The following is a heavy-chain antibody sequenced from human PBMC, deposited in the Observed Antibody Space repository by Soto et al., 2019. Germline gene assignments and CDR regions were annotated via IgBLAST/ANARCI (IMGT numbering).Heavy chain of an antibody. J-gene: IGHJ5*02. D-gene: IGHD3-9*01. CDR3: ARGHSGDWYWFDP. CDR1: GFTFISYS. V-gene: IGHV3-48*02. Sequence: HPWGSLRLSCAASGFTFISYSMNWVRQAPGKGLEWVSYISSTTSITHYADSVKGRFTISRDNAKNSLYLQMNSLRDEDTAVYYCARGHSGDWYWFDPWGQGTLVTVSS. CDR2: ISSTTSIT.